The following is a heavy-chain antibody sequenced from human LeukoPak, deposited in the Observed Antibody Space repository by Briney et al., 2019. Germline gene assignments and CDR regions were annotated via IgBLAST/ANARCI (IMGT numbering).Heavy chain of an antibody. Sequence: ASVKVSCKASGYTFTGYYMNWVRQAPGQGLEWMGWINPNSGGTNYAQKFQGRVTMTRDTSISTAYMELSRLRSDDTAVYYCARILSSWGAFDIWGQGTMVTVSS. CDR1: GYTFTGYY. CDR2: INPNSGGT. V-gene: IGHV1-2*02. CDR3: ARILSSWGAFDI. D-gene: IGHD6-13*01. J-gene: IGHJ3*02.